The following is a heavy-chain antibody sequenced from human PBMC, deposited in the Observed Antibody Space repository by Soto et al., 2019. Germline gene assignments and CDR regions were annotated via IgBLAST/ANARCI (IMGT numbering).Heavy chain of an antibody. V-gene: IGHV1-18*04. Sequence: ASVKVSCKASGYTFTSYGISWVRQAPGQGLEWMGWISAYNGNTNYAQKLQGRVTMTTDTSTSTAYMELRSLRSDDTAVYYCARVGYCSSTSCCWWFDPWGQGTLVTVSS. D-gene: IGHD2-2*01. CDR1: GYTFTSYG. J-gene: IGHJ5*02. CDR2: ISAYNGNT. CDR3: ARVGYCSSTSCCWWFDP.